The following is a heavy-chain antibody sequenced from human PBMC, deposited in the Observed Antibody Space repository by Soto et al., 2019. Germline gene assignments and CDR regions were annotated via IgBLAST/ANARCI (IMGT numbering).Heavy chain of an antibody. CDR2: ISRSSSTI. CDR3: ATGDLGGGD. J-gene: IGHJ4*02. D-gene: IGHD3-16*01. V-gene: IGHV3-48*01. Sequence: EVQLVESGGGVVQPGGSLRLSCAASGFTFSNSGMNWVRQAPGKGLEWISYISRSSSTIYYADSVKGRFTISRDNAKNSLYLQTNSLRAEDTAVYYCATGDLGGGDWGQGTLVTVSS. CDR1: GFTFSNSG.